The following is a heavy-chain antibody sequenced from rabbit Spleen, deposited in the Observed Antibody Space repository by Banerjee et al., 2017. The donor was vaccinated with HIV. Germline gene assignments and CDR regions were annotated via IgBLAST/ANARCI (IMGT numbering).Heavy chain of an antibody. CDR1: GFSFSNGYY. CDR2: IYTGGSGIT. Sequence: QEQLVESGGGLVQPEGSLALTCTASGFSFSNGYYICWVRQAPGKGLEWIACIYTGGSGITYYANWVISRFTITSNTNQNTVDLKMTSLTAADTATYFCARWAAGNSGWYTFNLWGQGTLVTVS. J-gene: IGHJ4*01. D-gene: IGHD1-1*01. V-gene: IGHV1S45*01. CDR3: ARWAAGNSGWYTFNL.